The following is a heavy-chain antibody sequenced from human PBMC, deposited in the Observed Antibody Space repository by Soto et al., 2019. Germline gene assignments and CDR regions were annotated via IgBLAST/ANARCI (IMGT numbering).Heavy chain of an antibody. CDR3: ARDYLTGDPREAFDS. V-gene: IGHV3-21*01. D-gene: IGHD7-27*01. CDR1: GFNFGAFS. CDR2: IDPTSTEI. Sequence: EVQLVESGGGLVKPGESLRLSCTASGFNFGAFSLSWVRQAPGKGLEWVSSIDPTSTEIHYADSVEGRFSVYRDSTKNSLYLQMISLRFDDPGVYYCARDYLTGDPREAFDSWGQGTLVTVSS. J-gene: IGHJ4*02.